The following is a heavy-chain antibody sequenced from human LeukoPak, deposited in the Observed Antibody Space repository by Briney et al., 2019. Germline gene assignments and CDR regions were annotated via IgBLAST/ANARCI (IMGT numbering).Heavy chain of an antibody. CDR3: AKEEDQDIVVVPPDY. J-gene: IGHJ4*02. V-gene: IGHV3-30*18. D-gene: IGHD2-2*01. CDR2: ISYDGSRK. CDR1: RFSFSDYD. Sequence: PGGSLRLSCRASRFSFSDYDMHWVRQAPGKGLEWVAVISYDGSRKHYGDSVKGRFTISRDNSKNTLYLQMNSLRAEDTAVYYCAKEEDQDIVVVPPDYWGQGTLVTVSS.